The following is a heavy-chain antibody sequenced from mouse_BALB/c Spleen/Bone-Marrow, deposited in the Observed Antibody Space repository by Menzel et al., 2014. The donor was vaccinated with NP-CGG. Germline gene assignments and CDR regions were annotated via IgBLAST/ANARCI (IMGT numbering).Heavy chain of an antibody. Sequence: EVKVVESGGGLVQPGGSRKLSCAASGFTFSSFGMHWVRQAPEKGLEWVAYISSGSRTVFYAGTVKGRFTISRDNPKNTLFLQMTSLRSEDTAMYYCTRSRGNWDDFDYWGQGTTLTVSS. D-gene: IGHD3-3*01. CDR1: GFTFSSFG. CDR2: ISSGSRTV. J-gene: IGHJ2*01. CDR3: TRSRGNWDDFDY. V-gene: IGHV5-17*02.